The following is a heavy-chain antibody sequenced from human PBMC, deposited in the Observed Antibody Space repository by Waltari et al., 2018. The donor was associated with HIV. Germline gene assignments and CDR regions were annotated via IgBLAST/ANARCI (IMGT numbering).Heavy chain of an antibody. CDR3: ARDARTGTTGSAFDI. D-gene: IGHD1-7*01. J-gene: IGHJ3*02. Sequence: QVHLQESGPGLVKPSQTLSLTCTVSGGSISRGGYYWTWIRQHPGKGLEWIGYIHYGGSTYDNPSLKSRVTISVDTSKNQFSLKLGSVTAADTAVYYCARDARTGTTGSAFDIWGQGTIVTVSS. CDR2: IHYGGST. CDR1: GGSISRGGYY. V-gene: IGHV4-31*03.